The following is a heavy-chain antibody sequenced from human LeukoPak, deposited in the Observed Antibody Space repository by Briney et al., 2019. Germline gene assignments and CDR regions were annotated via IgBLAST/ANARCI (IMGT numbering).Heavy chain of an antibody. CDR2: IYYSGTT. J-gene: IGHJ4*02. CDR3: ARAVTYSVSSDF. Sequence: PSGTLSLTCAVSGGSISSGDYYWSWIRQPPGKALEWIGYIYYSGTTYYNPSLKSRVSISVDTSKNQFSLNLTSVTAADTAVYYCARAVTYSVSSDFWGQGTLVSVSS. V-gene: IGHV4-30-4*01. D-gene: IGHD2-21*02. CDR1: GGSISSGDYY.